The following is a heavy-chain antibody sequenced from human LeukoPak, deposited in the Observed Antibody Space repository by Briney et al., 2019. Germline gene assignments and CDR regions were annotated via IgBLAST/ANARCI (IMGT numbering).Heavy chain of an antibody. V-gene: IGHV3-11*06. CDR1: GFTFSDYY. D-gene: IGHD3-16*01. J-gene: IGHJ6*03. Sequence: GGSLRLSCAASGFTFSDYYMTWIRQAPGMGLEWVSSISSSSSYIYYADSVKGRFTISRDNAKNSLYLQMNSLRLEDTAMYYCAKDGHLLRQYHYYYMDVWGKGTRSPSP. CDR2: ISSSSSYI. CDR3: AKDGHLLRQYHYYYMDV.